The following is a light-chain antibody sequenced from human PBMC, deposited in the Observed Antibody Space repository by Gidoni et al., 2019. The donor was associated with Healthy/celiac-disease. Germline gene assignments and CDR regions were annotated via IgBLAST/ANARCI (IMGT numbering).Light chain of an antibody. Sequence: CPGQSITISCTGTSSDVGGYNYVSWYQQHPGKAPKLMIYEVSNRPSGVSNRISGSKSGNTASLTISGLQAEDEADYYCSSYTSSIYVFGTWTKVTVL. V-gene: IGLV2-14*01. CDR2: EVS. CDR1: SSDVGGYNY. J-gene: IGLJ1*01. CDR3: SSYTSSIYV.